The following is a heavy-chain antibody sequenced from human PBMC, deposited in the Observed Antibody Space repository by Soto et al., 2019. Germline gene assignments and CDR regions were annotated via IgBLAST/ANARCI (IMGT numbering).Heavy chain of an antibody. CDR3: ASGRYGDY. Sequence: QVHLVQSGAEVKKPGASVKVSCKGSGYAFTTYGITWVRQAPGQGLEWMGWISAHNGNTNYAQKLQGRVTVTRDTSTSPAYMELRSLRSDDTAVYYCASGRYGDYWGQGALVTVSS. CDR1: GYAFTTYG. V-gene: IGHV1-18*01. D-gene: IGHD1-26*01. CDR2: ISAHNGNT. J-gene: IGHJ4*02.